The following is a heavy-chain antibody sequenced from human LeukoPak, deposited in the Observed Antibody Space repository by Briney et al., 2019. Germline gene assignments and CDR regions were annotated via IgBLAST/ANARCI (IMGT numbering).Heavy chain of an antibody. J-gene: IGHJ6*03. CDR2: IYHSGST. Sequence: PSETLSLTCAVSGYSISSGYYWGWIRQPPGKGLEWIGSIYHSGSTYYNPSLKSRVTMSVDTSKNQFSLRLSSVTAADTAVYYCARETGVELRFLEWLYYMDVWGKGTTVTVSS. CDR1: GYSISSGYY. V-gene: IGHV4-38-2*02. D-gene: IGHD3-3*01. CDR3: ARETGVELRFLEWLYYMDV.